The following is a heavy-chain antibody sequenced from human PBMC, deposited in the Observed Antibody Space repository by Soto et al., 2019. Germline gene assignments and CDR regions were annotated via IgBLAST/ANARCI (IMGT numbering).Heavy chain of an antibody. Sequence: PGGSLRLSCEASGFTFRNYKMNWVRQAPGKGLEWVSSISSSSSYIYYADSVKGRFTISRDNAKNSLYLQMNSLRAEDTAVYYCAGASTWHPGAFDIWGQGTTVTVSS. D-gene: IGHD5-12*01. V-gene: IGHV3-21*04. CDR3: AGASTWHPGAFDI. J-gene: IGHJ3*02. CDR1: GFTFRNYK. CDR2: ISSSSSYI.